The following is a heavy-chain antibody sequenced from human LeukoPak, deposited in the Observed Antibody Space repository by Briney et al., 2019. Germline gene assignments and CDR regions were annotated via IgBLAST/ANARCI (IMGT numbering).Heavy chain of an antibody. Sequence: SETLSLTCTVSGGSISSYYWSWIRQPPGKGLEWIGYIYYSGSTNYNPSLKSRVTISVDTSKNQFSLKLSSVTAADTAVYYCVRVSSGWPAHFDYWGQGTLVTVSS. V-gene: IGHV4-59*01. CDR1: GGSISSYY. CDR2: IYYSGST. CDR3: VRVSSGWPAHFDY. J-gene: IGHJ4*02. D-gene: IGHD6-19*01.